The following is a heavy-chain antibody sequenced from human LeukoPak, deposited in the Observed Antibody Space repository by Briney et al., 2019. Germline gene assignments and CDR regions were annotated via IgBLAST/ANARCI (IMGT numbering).Heavy chain of an antibody. CDR1: GCSISSYY. D-gene: IGHD3-22*01. CDR2: IYYSGST. Sequence: SETLSLTCTVSGCSISSYYWSWIRQPPGKGLEWIGYIYYSGSTNYNPSLKSRVTISVDTSKNQFSLKLSSVTAADTAVYYCARGVYYYDSSGPEDYWGQGTLVTVSS. V-gene: IGHV4-59*01. J-gene: IGHJ4*02. CDR3: ARGVYYYDSSGPEDY.